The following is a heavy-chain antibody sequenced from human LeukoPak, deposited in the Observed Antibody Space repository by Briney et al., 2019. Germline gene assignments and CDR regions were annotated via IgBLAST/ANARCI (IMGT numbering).Heavy chain of an antibody. V-gene: IGHV3-23*01. CDR3: FRHKTPYDILTGYYYY. CDR1: GFTFINYA. Sequence: GGSLRLSCATSGFTFINYAMNWVRQAPVKGLEWVSAITGSGGRTDHADLLKCRFTISRDNSKNTLYLQMNSLRAEDTAVFFFFRHKTPYDILTGYYYYWGQGTLVTVSS. J-gene: IGHJ4*02. D-gene: IGHD3-9*01. CDR2: ITGSGGRT.